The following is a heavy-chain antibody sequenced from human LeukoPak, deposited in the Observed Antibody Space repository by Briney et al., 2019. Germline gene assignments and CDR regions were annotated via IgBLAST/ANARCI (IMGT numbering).Heavy chain of an antibody. J-gene: IGHJ5*02. V-gene: IGHV1-18*01. CDR1: GYTFTSYA. CDR3: ARQIVGASNWFDP. Sequence: ASVKASCTASGYTFTSYAISWVRQAPGEGLEWVGWISAYNGNTNYAQKLQGRVTMTTDTATCTAYMELRSLRSDDTAVYYCARQIVGASNWFDPWGQGTLVTVSS. CDR2: ISAYNGNT. D-gene: IGHD1-26*01.